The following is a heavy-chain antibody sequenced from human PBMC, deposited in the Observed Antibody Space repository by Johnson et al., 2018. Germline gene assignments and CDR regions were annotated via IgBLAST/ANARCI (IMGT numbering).Heavy chain of an antibody. V-gene: IGHV1-8*01. CDR2: MNPNTGNT. D-gene: IGHD6-6*01. CDR1: GYTFTNFD. J-gene: IGHJ6*02. Sequence: QVQLVQSGAEVKKPGASVKVSCKASGYTFTNFDVNWVRQAPGQGLEWMGWMNPNTGNTGYAPKFQGRVTMTRNTSISTAYLELRNLRSEDTAVYYCAREHKGDFSSSSINDYYYCAMDVWGQGTTVTVSS. CDR3: AREHKGDFSSSSINDYYYCAMDV.